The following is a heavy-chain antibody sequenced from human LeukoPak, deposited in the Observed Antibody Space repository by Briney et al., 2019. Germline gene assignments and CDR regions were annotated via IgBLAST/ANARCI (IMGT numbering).Heavy chain of an antibody. CDR3: ARDPTMVRVERGYYFAY. J-gene: IGHJ4*02. V-gene: IGHV3-33*01. CDR2: IWYDGSNK. D-gene: IGHD3-10*01. Sequence: GGSLRLSCAASGFTFSSYGMHWVRQAPGKGLGWVAVIWYDGSNKYYADSVKGRFTISRDNSKNTLYLQMNSLRAEDTAVYYCARDPTMVRVERGYYFAYWGQGTLVTVSS. CDR1: GFTFSSYG.